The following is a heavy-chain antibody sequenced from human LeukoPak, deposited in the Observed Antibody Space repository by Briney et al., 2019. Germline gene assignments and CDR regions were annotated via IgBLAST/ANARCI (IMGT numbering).Heavy chain of an antibody. CDR3: ARDCCGYRSWFDP. V-gene: IGHV4-39*07. CDR2: IYYSGTT. J-gene: IGHJ5*02. Sequence: SETLSLTCTVSGGSISSNYFSSNLFHWGWLRQPPGKGLEWIGSIYYSGTTYYNPSLKNRVTISVDTSKNQFSLKLTSVTAADTAVYYCARDCCGYRSWFDPWGQGTLVTVSS. CDR1: GGSISSNYFSSNLFH. D-gene: IGHD6-25*01.